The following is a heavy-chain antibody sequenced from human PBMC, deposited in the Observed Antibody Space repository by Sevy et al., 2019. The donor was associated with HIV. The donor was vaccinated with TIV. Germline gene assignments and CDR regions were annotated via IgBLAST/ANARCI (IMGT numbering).Heavy chain of an antibody. J-gene: IGHJ6*02. CDR1: GGSIVSSSYY. CDR3: ARSAAGHEYYYGLDV. CDR2: IYYNGHT. Sequence: SETLSLTCSVSGGSIVSSSYYWNWIRQPPGKGLEWIGSIYYNGHTYYNPSLKSRLTISIDTSKNLFYLTLSSVTAADTSIYYCARSAAGHEYYYGLDVWGQGATVTVSS. D-gene: IGHD6-13*01. V-gene: IGHV4-39*01.